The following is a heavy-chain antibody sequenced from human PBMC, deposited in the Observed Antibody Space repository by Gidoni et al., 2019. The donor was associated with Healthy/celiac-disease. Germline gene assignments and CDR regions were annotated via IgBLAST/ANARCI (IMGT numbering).Heavy chain of an antibody. Sequence: QVQLQESGPGLVKPSQTLSLTCTVSGGSISSGGYYWSWIRQHPGKGLEWIGYIYYSGSTYYNPSLKSRVTISVDMSKNQFSLKLSSVTAADTAVYYCASLAYCGGDCYSGSDYWGQGTLVTVSS. CDR2: IYYSGST. CDR1: GGSISSGGYY. V-gene: IGHV4-31*03. J-gene: IGHJ4*02. D-gene: IGHD2-21*02. CDR3: ASLAYCGGDCYSGSDY.